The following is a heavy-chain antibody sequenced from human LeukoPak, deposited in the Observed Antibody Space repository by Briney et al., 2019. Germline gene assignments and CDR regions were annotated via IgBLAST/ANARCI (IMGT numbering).Heavy chain of an antibody. CDR2: IYYSGST. Sequence: SETLSLTCTVSGGSISSSSYYWGWIRQPPGKGLEWIGSIYYSGSTYYNPSLKTRVTISVDKSKNQFSLKLSSVTAADTAVYYCARPRLIAAAGTGYYDAFDIWGEGTMVTVSS. J-gene: IGHJ3*02. CDR1: GGSISSSSYY. D-gene: IGHD6-13*01. V-gene: IGHV4-39*01. CDR3: ARPRLIAAAGTGYYDAFDI.